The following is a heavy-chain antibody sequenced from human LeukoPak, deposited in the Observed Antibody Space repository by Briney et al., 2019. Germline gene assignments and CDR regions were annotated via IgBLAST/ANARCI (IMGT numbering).Heavy chain of an antibody. CDR1: GYTFTSYG. CDR3: ARETAMVFYYYGMDV. J-gene: IGHJ6*02. CDR2: ISAYNGNT. D-gene: IGHD5-18*01. V-gene: IGHV1-18*01. Sequence: ASVKVSCKASGYTFTSYGISWVRQAPGQGLEWMGWISAYNGNTNYAQKLQGRVTMTTDTSTSTAYMELRSLRSDDTAVYYCARETAMVFYYYGMDVWGQGTTVTVSS.